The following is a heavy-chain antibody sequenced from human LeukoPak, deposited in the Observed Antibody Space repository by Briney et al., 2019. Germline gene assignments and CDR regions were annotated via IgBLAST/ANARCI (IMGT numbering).Heavy chain of an antibody. CDR1: GFTFNNYV. Sequence: PGGSLRLSCAASGFTFNNYVMHWVRQAPGKGLEWVAIISYDGSNKDYADSVKGRFTISRDNSKNTLYLQMNSLRAEDTAVYYRASPMFNTALRWGAFDIWGQGTMVTVSS. J-gene: IGHJ3*02. CDR3: ASPMFNTALRWGAFDI. V-gene: IGHV3-30*04. CDR2: ISYDGSNK. D-gene: IGHD5-18*01.